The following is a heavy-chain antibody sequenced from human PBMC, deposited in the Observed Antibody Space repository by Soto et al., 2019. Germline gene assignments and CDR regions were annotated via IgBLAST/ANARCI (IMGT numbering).Heavy chain of an antibody. D-gene: IGHD6-19*01. Sequence: EVQLLESGGGLVQPGGSLRLSCAASGFTFSSYAMSWVRQAPGKGLEWVSAISGSGGSTYYADSVRGRFTISRDNSKNTLYLQLNSLSAEDTAVYYCAKVSGYSSGWSPFDYWGQGTLVTVSS. CDR1: GFTFSSYA. J-gene: IGHJ4*02. CDR3: AKVSGYSSGWSPFDY. CDR2: ISGSGGST. V-gene: IGHV3-23*01.